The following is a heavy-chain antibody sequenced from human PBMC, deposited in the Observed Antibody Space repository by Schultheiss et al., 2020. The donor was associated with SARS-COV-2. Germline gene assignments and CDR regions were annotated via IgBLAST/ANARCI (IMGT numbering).Heavy chain of an antibody. CDR2: INHSGST. J-gene: IGHJ4*02. Sequence: SETLSLTCVVSGDSISSSSFYWGWIRQPPGKGLEWIGEINHSGSTNYNPSLKSRVTISVDTSKNQFSLKLNSVTAADTAVYYCARVKYSSSYCSHWGQGTLVTVSS. CDR3: ARVKYSSSYCSH. CDR1: GDSISSSSFY. D-gene: IGHD6-6*01. V-gene: IGHV4-39*01.